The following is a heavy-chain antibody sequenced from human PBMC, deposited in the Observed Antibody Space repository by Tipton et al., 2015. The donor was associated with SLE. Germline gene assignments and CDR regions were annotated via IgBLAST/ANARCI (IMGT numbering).Heavy chain of an antibody. CDR2: INHSRST. CDR3: ARGQGSGYGSGSYYD. D-gene: IGHD3-10*01. CDR1: GGSFSGYY. J-gene: IGHJ4*02. Sequence: TLSLTCAVYGGSFSGYYWSCIRQPPGKGLEWIGEINHSRSTNYNPSLKSRVTISVDTSKNQFSLKLSSVTAADTAVYYCARGQGSGYGSGSYYDWGQGTLVTVSS. V-gene: IGHV4-34*01.